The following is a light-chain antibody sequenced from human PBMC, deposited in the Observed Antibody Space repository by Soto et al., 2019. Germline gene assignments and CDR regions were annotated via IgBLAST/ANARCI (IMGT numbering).Light chain of an antibody. CDR3: EQYGSLPWT. CDR1: QSLGENY. Sequence: EIVLTQSPGTLSLSPGERVTLSCRASQSLGENYVAWYQQKSDQAPRLLIYSTSIRATGIPDRFSGSGSGTDFTLTISRLEPEDFAVYHCEQYGSLPWTFGQGTKLEI. J-gene: IGKJ1*01. CDR2: STS. V-gene: IGKV3-20*01.